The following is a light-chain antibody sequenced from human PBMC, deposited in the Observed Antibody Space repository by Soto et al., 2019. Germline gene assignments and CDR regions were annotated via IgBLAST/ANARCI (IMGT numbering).Light chain of an antibody. CDR2: EVS. V-gene: IGLV2-14*01. CDR1: SSDVGGYNY. CDR3: SSYTSSRAYV. Sequence: LTQPASVSGSPGQSVTISCTGTSSDVGGYNYVSWYQQQSGKAPKLMIHEVSNRPSGVSNRFSGSKSGNTASLTISGLQAEDEADYYCSSYTSSRAYVFGIGTKVTVL. J-gene: IGLJ1*01.